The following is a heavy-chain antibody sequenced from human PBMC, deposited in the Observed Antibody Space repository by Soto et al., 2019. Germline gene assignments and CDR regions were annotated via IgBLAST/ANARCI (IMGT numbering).Heavy chain of an antibody. D-gene: IGHD3-22*01. Sequence: QVQLVHSGAEVRKPGYSVRVSCKASGGSFNRHTISWVRQSPGQGLEWMGGIIPIFGTANHDQKFQGRVTILADESTSTVYMELSSLRSDDTAIYYCARGLGYDSTDYYYAYWGQGTLVIVSS. J-gene: IGHJ4*02. CDR3: ARGLGYDSTDYYYAY. V-gene: IGHV1-69*01. CDR1: GGSFNRHT. CDR2: IIPIFGTA.